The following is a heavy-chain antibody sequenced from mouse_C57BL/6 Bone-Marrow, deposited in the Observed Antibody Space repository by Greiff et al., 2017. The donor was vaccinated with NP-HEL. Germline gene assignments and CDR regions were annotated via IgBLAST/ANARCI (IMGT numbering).Heavy chain of an antibody. D-gene: IGHD1-1*01. CDR1: GYTFTSYW. V-gene: IGHV1-69*01. CDR3: ARDYSGSSWDD. CDR2: IDPSDSYT. J-gene: IGHJ2*01. Sequence: QVQLQQPGAELVMPGASVKLSCKASGYTFTSYWMHWVKQRPGQGLEWIGEIDPSDSYTNYNQKFKGKSKLTVDKSSSTAYMQLSSLTSEDSAVYYCARDYSGSSWDDWGQGTTLTVSS.